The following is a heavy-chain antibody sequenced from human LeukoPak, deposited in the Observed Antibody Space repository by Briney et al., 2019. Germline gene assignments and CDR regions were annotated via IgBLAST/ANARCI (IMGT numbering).Heavy chain of an antibody. D-gene: IGHD6-19*01. Sequence: GGSLRLSCAASGFTFSSYSMNWVRQAPGKGLEWVSSISSSSNIYYADSVKGRFTISRDNSKSTLSLQMSSLRAEDTAVYYCAKEASSGWYYRAFDIWGQGTMVTVSS. CDR3: AKEASSGWYYRAFDI. CDR2: ISSSSNI. J-gene: IGHJ3*02. V-gene: IGHV3-21*04. CDR1: GFTFSSYS.